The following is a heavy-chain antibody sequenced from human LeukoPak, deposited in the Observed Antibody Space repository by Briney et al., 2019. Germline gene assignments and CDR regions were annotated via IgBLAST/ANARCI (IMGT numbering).Heavy chain of an antibody. V-gene: IGHV4-59*08. CDR1: GGSISSYY. CDR2: MYYSGST. CDR3: VRSSTYHLFDD. D-gene: IGHD2-2*01. J-gene: IGHJ4*02. Sequence: SETLSLTCTVSGGSISSYYWSWIRQPPGKGLEWIGYMYYSGSTNYNPSLKSRVTISVDMSKNQFSLKVRSVAAADTAVYYCVRSSTYHLFDDWGQGTLVTVSS.